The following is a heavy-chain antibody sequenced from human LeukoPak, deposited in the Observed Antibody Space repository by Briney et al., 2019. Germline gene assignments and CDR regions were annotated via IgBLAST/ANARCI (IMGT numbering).Heavy chain of an antibody. D-gene: IGHD6-13*01. CDR3: ARSSSWSLKEFDY. Sequence: SETPSLTCAVYGGSFSGYYWSWIRQPPGKGLEWIGEINHSGSTNYNPSLKSRVTISVDTSKNQFSLKLSSVTAADTAVYYCARSSSWSLKEFDYWGQGTLVTVSS. CDR1: GGSFSGYY. J-gene: IGHJ4*02. V-gene: IGHV4-34*01. CDR2: INHSGST.